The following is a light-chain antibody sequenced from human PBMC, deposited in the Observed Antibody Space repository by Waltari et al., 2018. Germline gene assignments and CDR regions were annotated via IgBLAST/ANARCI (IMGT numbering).Light chain of an antibody. Sequence: DIQMTQSPSSLSASVGDRVTITCRASQDIKRYLNWYQQKPGEAPKVLIYGASALQSGVPSRFSGSGSWTDFTLTIRSLQPEDFATYYCQESYATPRTFGQGTKVEVK. CDR1: QDIKRY. J-gene: IGKJ1*01. V-gene: IGKV1-39*01. CDR2: GAS. CDR3: QESYATPRT.